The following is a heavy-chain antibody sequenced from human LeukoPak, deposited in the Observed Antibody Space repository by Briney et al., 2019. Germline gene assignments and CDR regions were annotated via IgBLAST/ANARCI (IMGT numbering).Heavy chain of an antibody. CDR1: GFSFSNSW. CDR3: ATAGDLNWFDP. V-gene: IGHV3-7*01. D-gene: IGHD1-14*01. Sequence: GGSLRLSCATSGFSFSNSWMSWVRQAPGKGLEWVANIKEDGSERYYLDSVEGRFAISRDNAKNSLYLQMSSMRAEDTAVYYCATAGDLNWFDPGAREPWSSSPQ. CDR2: IKEDGSER. J-gene: IGHJ5*02.